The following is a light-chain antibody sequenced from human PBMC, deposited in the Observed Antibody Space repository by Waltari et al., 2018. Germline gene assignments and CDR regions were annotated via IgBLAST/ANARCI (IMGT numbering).Light chain of an antibody. CDR1: SSDVGAYNY. J-gene: IGLJ2*01. CDR2: EVN. V-gene: IGLV2-8*01. Sequence: QSALTQPPSASGSPGQAITISCPGTSSDVGAYNYVSWYQQHPGKGPKLIIYEVNRRPSGVPHRFSGSKSGNTASLTVSGLQAEDEADYYCSSFTVSTHVIFGGGTKLTVL. CDR3: SSFTVSTHVI.